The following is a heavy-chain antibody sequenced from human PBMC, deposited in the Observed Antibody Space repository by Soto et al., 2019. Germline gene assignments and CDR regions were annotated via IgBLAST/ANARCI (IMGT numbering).Heavy chain of an antibody. D-gene: IGHD3-10*01. Sequence: QVQLVQSGAELKNPGSSVNVSCKASGDTFSGYPINWVRQAPGEGLEWMGRIIPVFGTTNDAQRFEGRVTFTADESTNTAYMELRGLLSEDTAVYYCARDGGFGELKYWGPGTLVTVSS. J-gene: IGHJ4*02. CDR1: GDTFSGYP. CDR2: IIPVFGTT. CDR3: ARDGGFGELKY. V-gene: IGHV1-69*18.